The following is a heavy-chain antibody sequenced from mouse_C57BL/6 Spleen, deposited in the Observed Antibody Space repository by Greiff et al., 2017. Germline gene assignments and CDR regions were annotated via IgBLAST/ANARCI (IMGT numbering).Heavy chain of an antibody. J-gene: IGHJ3*01. V-gene: IGHV1-82*01. CDR1: GYAFSSSW. CDR3: AREGDGNYVGFAY. CDR2: IYPGDGDT. Sequence: QVQLQQSGPELVKPGASVKISCKASGYAFSSSWMNWVKQRPGKGLEWIGRIYPGDGDTNYNGTFKGKATLTADKSSSTAYMQLSSLTSEDSAVYFCAREGDGNYVGFAYWGQGTLVTVSA. D-gene: IGHD2-1*01.